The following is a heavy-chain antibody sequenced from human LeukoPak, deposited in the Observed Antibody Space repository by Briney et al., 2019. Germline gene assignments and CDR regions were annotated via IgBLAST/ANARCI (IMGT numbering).Heavy chain of an antibody. CDR3: ARGFIVVVVAARFTYYYGMDV. CDR1: GGSFSGYY. CDR2: INHSGST. Sequence: SETLSLTCAVYGGSFSGYYWSWIRQPPGKGLEWIGEINHSGSTNYNPSLKRRVTISVDTSKNQFSLKLSSVTAADTAVYYCARGFIVVVVAARFTYYYGMDVWGQGTTVTVSS. V-gene: IGHV4-34*01. J-gene: IGHJ6*02. D-gene: IGHD2-15*01.